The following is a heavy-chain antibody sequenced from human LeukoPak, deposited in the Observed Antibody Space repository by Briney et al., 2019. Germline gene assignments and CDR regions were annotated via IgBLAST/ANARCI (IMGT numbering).Heavy chain of an antibody. V-gene: IGHV1-69*13. CDR3: WGGFTSSDI. Sequence: SVNVSRKASVGTFSSYAISWVRQAPGQGLECMGGIIPIFGTANYAQKFQGKGTITADESPSTPCIALSSLRDQSTAGYVSWGGFTSSDIWGQGTMVTVSS. J-gene: IGHJ3*02. D-gene: IGHD3-10*01. CDR2: IIPIFGTA. CDR1: VGTFSSYA.